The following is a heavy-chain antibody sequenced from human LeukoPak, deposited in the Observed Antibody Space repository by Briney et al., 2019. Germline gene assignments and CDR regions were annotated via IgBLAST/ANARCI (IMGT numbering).Heavy chain of an antibody. CDR2: ISSSGSTI. D-gene: IGHD6-19*01. Sequence: NPGGSLRLSCAASEFSVGSNYMTWVRQAPGKGLEWVSYISSSGSTIYYADSVKGRFTISRDNAKNSLYLQMNSLRAEDTAVYYCARGPGSSGWWPFDYWGQGTLVTVSS. J-gene: IGHJ4*02. V-gene: IGHV3-11*04. CDR1: EFSVGSNY. CDR3: ARGPGSSGWWPFDY.